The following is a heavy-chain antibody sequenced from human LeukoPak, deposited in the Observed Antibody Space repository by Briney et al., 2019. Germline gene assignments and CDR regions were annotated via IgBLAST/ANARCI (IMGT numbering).Heavy chain of an antibody. V-gene: IGHV3-15*01. CDR2: IKSKSDGGTP. Sequence: GGSLRLSCAGSGFTFSSYGMNWVRQAPGKGLEWVGRIKSKSDGGTPDYAAPVKARFTISRDDSKNTLYLQMNSLKTEDTAVYFCTADGLYSIDNWGQGTLVTVSS. CDR3: TADGLYSIDN. J-gene: IGHJ4*02. CDR1: GFTFSSYG. D-gene: IGHD2-21*01.